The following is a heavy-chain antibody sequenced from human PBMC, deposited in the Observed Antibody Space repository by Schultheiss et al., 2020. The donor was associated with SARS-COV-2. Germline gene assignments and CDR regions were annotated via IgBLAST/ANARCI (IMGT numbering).Heavy chain of an antibody. CDR1: GGSVSSSNW. V-gene: IGHV4-4*02. CDR3: ARGITIFHNWFDP. J-gene: IGHJ5*02. D-gene: IGHD3-3*01. Sequence: SETLSLTCAVYGGSVSSSNWWTWVRQPPGKGLEWMGNIDDSGSTNYNPSLKSRVTISVDTSKNQFSLKLSSVTAADTAVYYCARGITIFHNWFDPWGQGTLVTVSS. CDR2: IDDSGST.